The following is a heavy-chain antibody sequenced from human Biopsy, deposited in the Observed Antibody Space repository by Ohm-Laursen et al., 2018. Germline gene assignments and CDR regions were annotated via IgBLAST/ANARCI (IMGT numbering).Heavy chain of an antibody. CDR2: IYYTGHT. CDR3: ARLTGDPSY. Sequence: SDTLSLTCTVSGSSIKSYYWNWIRQCPGTGLERIGFIYYTGHTNYNSYLKIRATISVDTSKNQFSLKVIPVSAAATAVYYCARLTGDPSYWGQGILVTVSS. V-gene: IGHV4-59*07. J-gene: IGHJ4*02. D-gene: IGHD7-27*01. CDR1: GSSIKSYY.